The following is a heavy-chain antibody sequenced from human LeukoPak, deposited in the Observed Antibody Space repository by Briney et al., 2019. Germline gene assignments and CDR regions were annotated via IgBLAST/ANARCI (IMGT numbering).Heavy chain of an antibody. CDR2: ISSSSSYI. CDR1: GFTFSSYS. Sequence: GGSLRLSCAASGFTFSSYSMNWVRQAPGKGLEWVSSISSSSSYIYYADSVKGRFTISRDNAKNSLYLQMNSLRAEDTAVYYCARGGRKWFGELVSLSRNDAFDIWGQGTMVTVSS. D-gene: IGHD3-10*01. J-gene: IGHJ3*02. CDR3: ARGGRKWFGELVSLSRNDAFDI. V-gene: IGHV3-21*01.